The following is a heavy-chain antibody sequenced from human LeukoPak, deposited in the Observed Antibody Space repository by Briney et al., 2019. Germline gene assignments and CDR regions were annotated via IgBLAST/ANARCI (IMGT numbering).Heavy chain of an antibody. CDR2: IYDSGNT. D-gene: IGHD5-24*01. Sequence: SETLSLTCTVSGYSISNGYYWGWIPQPPGKGLEWIGSIYDSGNTYYNPSLKSRATISVDTSKNQSSLKLTSVTAADTAVYYCARIPGRDMATTWGQGTLVTVSS. CDR3: ARIPGRDMATT. CDR1: GYSISNGYY. J-gene: IGHJ5*02. V-gene: IGHV4-38-2*02.